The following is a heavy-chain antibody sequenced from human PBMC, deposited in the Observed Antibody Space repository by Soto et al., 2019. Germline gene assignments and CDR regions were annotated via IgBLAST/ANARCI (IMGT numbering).Heavy chain of an antibody. D-gene: IGHD1-1*01. V-gene: IGHV3-53*01. J-gene: IGHJ3*02. CDR3: ATRLDPIREDALDI. Sequence: EVQLVESGGGLIQPGGSLRLSCAASGFIVSSNYMSWVRQAPGKGLEWVSVIYSRGNTYYADSVKGRFTISRDNSKNTLYLQMNSLTAEDTAVYYCATRLDPIREDALDILGQGTMVTVSS. CDR2: IYSRGNT. CDR1: GFIVSSNY.